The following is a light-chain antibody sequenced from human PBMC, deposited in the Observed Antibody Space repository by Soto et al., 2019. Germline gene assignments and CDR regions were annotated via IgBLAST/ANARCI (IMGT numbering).Light chain of an antibody. CDR1: QSVASNY. J-gene: IGKJ5*01. V-gene: IGKV3-20*01. CDR2: GAS. CDR3: HQYGTAPRFT. Sequence: EIVLTQSPGTLSLSPGERATLPCRASQSVASNYLAWFQQKPGQAPRLLIYGASIRAADIPDRFSVSGSGTEYTLSISRLEPEDFAVYCGHQYGTAPRFTVGRGTRLDIK.